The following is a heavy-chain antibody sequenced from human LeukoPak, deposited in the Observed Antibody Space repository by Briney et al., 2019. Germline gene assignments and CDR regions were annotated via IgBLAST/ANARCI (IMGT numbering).Heavy chain of an antibody. CDR1: GGSISSGGYY. V-gene: IGHV4-39*07. D-gene: IGHD3-3*01. CDR3: ASLLGTYYDFWSGYYQFFDY. Sequence: PSETLSLTCTVSGGSISSGGYYWSWIRQPPGKGLEWIGEINHSGSTNYNPSLKSRVTISVDTSKNQFSLKLSSVTAADTAVYYCASLLGTYYDFWSGYYQFFDYWGQGTLVTVSS. CDR2: INHSGST. J-gene: IGHJ4*02.